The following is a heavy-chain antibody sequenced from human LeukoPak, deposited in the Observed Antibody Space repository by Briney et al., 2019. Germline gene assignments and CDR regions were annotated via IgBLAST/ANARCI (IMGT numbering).Heavy chain of an antibody. CDR3: ARMGVGGYYFDY. CDR2: ITSSGSTI. V-gene: IGHV3-48*03. Sequence: GGSLRLSCAASEFPFSSYEMNWVRQAPGKGLEWVSCITSSGSTIFYADSVKGRFTISRDNTKNSLYLQMNSLRAEDTAVYYCARMGVGGYYFDYWGQGTLVTVSS. CDR1: EFPFSSYE. J-gene: IGHJ4*02. D-gene: IGHD1-26*01.